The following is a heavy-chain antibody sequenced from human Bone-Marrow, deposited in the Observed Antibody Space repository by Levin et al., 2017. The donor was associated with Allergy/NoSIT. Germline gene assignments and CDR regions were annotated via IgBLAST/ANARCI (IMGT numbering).Heavy chain of an antibody. V-gene: IGHV3-23*01. J-gene: IGHJ5*02. D-gene: IGHD1-26*01. Sequence: SCASSGFTFSNYAMTWVRQAPGKGLEWVTGISGGGGDTYYADSVRGRFIVSRDNFKNILYLQINSLRVEDTALYYCAKDRRTRELGWFDPCGQGTLVTVSS. CDR2: ISGGGGDT. CDR3: AKDRRTRELGWFDP. CDR1: GFTFSNYA.